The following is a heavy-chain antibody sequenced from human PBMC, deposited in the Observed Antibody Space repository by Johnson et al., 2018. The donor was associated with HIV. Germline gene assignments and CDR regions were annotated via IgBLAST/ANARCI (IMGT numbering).Heavy chain of an antibody. V-gene: IGHV3-30*18. CDR1: GFTFSSYG. CDR3: AKNQLLRYDAFNF. D-gene: IGHD3-22*01. Sequence: QVLLVESGGGLVQPGGSLRLSCAASGFTFSSYGMHWVRQAPGKGLEWVAVISYDGSNKYYADSVKGRFTISRDNSKNTLYLQMNSLRAEDTAVYYCAKNQLLRYDAFNFWGQGTMVTVSS. J-gene: IGHJ3*01. CDR2: ISYDGSNK.